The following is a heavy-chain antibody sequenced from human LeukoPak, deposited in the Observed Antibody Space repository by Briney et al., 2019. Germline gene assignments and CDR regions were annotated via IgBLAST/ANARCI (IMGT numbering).Heavy chain of an antibody. CDR1: GFTFSSYW. J-gene: IGHJ4*02. V-gene: IGHV3-7*01. CDR2: IKQDGSEK. D-gene: IGHD3-22*01. Sequence: GSLRLSCAASGFTFSSYWMSWVRQAPGKGLEWVANIKQDGSEKYYVDSVKGRFTISRDNAKNSLYLQMNSLRAEGTAVYYCARVGIVVVITYFDYWGQGTLVTVSS. CDR3: ARVGIVVVITYFDY.